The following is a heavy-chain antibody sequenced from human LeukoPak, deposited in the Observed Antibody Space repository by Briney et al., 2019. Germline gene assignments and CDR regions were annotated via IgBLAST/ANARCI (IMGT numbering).Heavy chain of an antibody. CDR2: ISTSGTTI. J-gene: IGHJ4*02. D-gene: IGHD5-12*01. Sequence: GGSLRLSCAASGFTFSNYYMNWIRQAPGKGLEWVSYISTSGTTIYYADSVKCRFTISRDNAKNSLYLQMNSLRAEDTAVYFCASDSGYGGYDYWGQGTLVTVSS. CDR1: GFTFSNYY. V-gene: IGHV3-11*01. CDR3: ASDSGYGGYDY.